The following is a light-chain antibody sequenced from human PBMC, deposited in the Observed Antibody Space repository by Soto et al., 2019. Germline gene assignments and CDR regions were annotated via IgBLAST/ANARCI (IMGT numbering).Light chain of an antibody. Sequence: EIVLTQSPGTLSLSPGERATLSCRASQSVSSNYLAWYQQKPGQAPRLLIYGASNRITGIPDRFSGSGSGTDFTLTISRLEREDFAVYHCQQYGSPPRTFGQGTKVEIK. CDR1: QSVSSNY. J-gene: IGKJ1*01. CDR3: QQYGSPPRT. CDR2: GAS. V-gene: IGKV3-20*01.